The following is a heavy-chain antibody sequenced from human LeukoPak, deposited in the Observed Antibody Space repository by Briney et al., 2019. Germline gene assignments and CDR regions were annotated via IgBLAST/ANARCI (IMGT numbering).Heavy chain of an antibody. CDR3: AKWGGYDILTGYYVPDY. Sequence: GGSLRLSCVASGFTFTNYAMSLVRQAPGKGLEWVSAITGSDGSSYYADSVKGRFTISRDNSKNTLYLQVNSLRAEDTAVYYCAKWGGYDILTGYYVPDYWGQGTLVTVSS. CDR1: GFTFTNYA. D-gene: IGHD3-9*01. V-gene: IGHV3-23*01. CDR2: ITGSDGSS. J-gene: IGHJ4*02.